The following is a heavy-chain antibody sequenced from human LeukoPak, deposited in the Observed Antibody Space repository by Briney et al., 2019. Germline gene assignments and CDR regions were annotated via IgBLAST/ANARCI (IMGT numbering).Heavy chain of an antibody. CDR1: GYTFTSYY. J-gene: IGHJ6*02. CDR2: INPSGGST. CDR3: ARGGLYYYGSGSYYKVPYGMDV. Sequence: ASVKVSCKASGYTFTSYYMHWVRQAPGQGLEWMGIINPSGGSTSYAQKFQGRVTMTTDTSTSTAYMELRSLRSDDTAVYYCARGGLYYYGSGSYYKVPYGMDVWGQGTTVTVSS. D-gene: IGHD3-10*01. V-gene: IGHV1-46*01.